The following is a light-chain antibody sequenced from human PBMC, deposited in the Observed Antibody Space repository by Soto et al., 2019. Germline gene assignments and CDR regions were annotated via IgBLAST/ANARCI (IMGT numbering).Light chain of an antibody. Sequence: QAVVTQPPSVSGAPGQRVTIPCTGSSSNIGAGYDVHWYQQLPGTAPKLLIYGNINRPSGVPDRFSGSKSGTSASLAIAGLQAEDEADYYCQSFDSSLSGVVFGGGTQLTVL. CDR1: SSNIGAGYD. J-gene: IGLJ2*01. CDR3: QSFDSSLSGVV. V-gene: IGLV1-40*01. CDR2: GNI.